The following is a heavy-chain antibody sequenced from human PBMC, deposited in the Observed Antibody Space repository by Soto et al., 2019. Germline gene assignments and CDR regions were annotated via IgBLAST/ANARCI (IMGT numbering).Heavy chain of an antibody. J-gene: IGHJ5*02. CDR2: INSDGSTT. CDR3: AIEAVTGNCFDP. CDR1: GFTFSSYW. D-gene: IGHD2-21*02. Sequence: EVQLVESGGGVVQPGGSLRLSCAASGFTFSSYWMHWVRQAPGKGLVWVSRINSDGSTTSYADSVKGRFTISRDNARNTLFLQLHSRRANDTGVYYGAIEAVTGNCFDPWGQGTLVTVSS. V-gene: IGHV3-74*01.